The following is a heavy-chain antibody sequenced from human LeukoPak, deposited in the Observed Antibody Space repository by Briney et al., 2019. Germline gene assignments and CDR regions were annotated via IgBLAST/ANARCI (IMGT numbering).Heavy chain of an antibody. V-gene: IGHV1-18*01. Sequence: ASVKVSCKASGYTFTSYGISWVRQAPGQGVEWMGWISAYNGNTNYAQKLQGRVTMTTDTSTSTAYMELRSLRSDDTAVYYCARDLADSSGSYPWYFDYWGQGTLVTVSS. CDR2: ISAYNGNT. CDR1: GYTFTSYG. J-gene: IGHJ4*02. CDR3: ARDLADSSGSYPWYFDY. D-gene: IGHD3-22*01.